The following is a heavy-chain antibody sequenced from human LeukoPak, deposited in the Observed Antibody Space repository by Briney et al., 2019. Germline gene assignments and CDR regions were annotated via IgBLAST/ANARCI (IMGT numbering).Heavy chain of an antibody. Sequence: GASVKVSCKASGYTFTSYDINWVRQATGQGLEWMGWMNPNSGNTGYAQKFQGRVTITADKSTSTAYMELSSLRSEDTAVYYCASTVYYDFWSGYYNFDYWGQGTLVTVSS. CDR3: ASTVYYDFWSGYYNFDY. J-gene: IGHJ4*02. V-gene: IGHV1-8*01. CDR1: GYTFTSYD. CDR2: MNPNSGNT. D-gene: IGHD3-3*01.